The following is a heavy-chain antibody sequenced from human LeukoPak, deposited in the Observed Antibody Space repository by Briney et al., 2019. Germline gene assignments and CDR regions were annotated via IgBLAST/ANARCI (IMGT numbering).Heavy chain of an antibody. V-gene: IGHV3-7*03. Sequence: PGGSLRLSCAASGFTFSSYWMSWVRQAPGKGLEWVANIKQDGSEKYYVDSVKGRFTISRDNAKNSLYLQTNSLRAEDTAVYYCARDRGYCSSTSCYYFDYWGQGTLVTVSS. CDR1: GFTFSSYW. D-gene: IGHD2-2*01. J-gene: IGHJ4*02. CDR3: ARDRGYCSSTSCYYFDY. CDR2: IKQDGSEK.